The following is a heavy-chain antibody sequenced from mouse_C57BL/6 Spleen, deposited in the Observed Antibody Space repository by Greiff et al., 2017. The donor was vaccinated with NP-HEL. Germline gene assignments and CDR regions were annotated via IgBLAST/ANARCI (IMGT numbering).Heavy chain of an antibody. J-gene: IGHJ4*01. D-gene: IGHD1-1*01. CDR2: IDPENGDT. CDR3: ARSGLYGSSSYAMDY. Sequence: EVQGVESGAELVRPGASVKLSCTASGFNIKDDYMHWVKQRPEQGLEWIGWIDPENGDTEYASKFQGKATITADISSNTAYLQLSSLTSEDSAVYYCARSGLYGSSSYAMDYWGQGTSVTVSS. V-gene: IGHV14-4*01. CDR1: GFNIKDDY.